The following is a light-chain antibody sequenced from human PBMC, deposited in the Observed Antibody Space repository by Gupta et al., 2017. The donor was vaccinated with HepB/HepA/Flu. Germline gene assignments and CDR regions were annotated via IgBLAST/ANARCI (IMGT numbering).Light chain of an antibody. CDR1: QPISRF. CDR2: GAS. Sequence: DIEMTQSPSSLSVSVGDTVTISCRASQPISRFLNWYQMKPGRAPNLLIYGASSLHIGVPSRFIGGGFGTNFSLTITGRQPEDFGSYFCQQTVMESKLTFGGGTKV. CDR3: QQTVMESKLT. J-gene: IGKJ4*01. V-gene: IGKV1-39*01.